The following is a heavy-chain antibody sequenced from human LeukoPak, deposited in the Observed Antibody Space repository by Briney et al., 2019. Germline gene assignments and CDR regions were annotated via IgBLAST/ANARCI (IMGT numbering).Heavy chain of an antibody. CDR2: INGDGSTT. CDR1: GFTLSSFW. J-gene: IGHJ4*02. D-gene: IGHD3-10*01. CDR3: AKSGSTNPYYYGSGTDPPDY. Sequence: GGSLRLSCAASGFTLSSFWIHWVRQAPGKGLVWVSRINGDGSTTSYADSVRGRFTISRDNAKNSLYLQMNSLRAEDTALYYCAKSGSTNPYYYGSGTDPPDYWGQGTLVTVSS. V-gene: IGHV3-74*01.